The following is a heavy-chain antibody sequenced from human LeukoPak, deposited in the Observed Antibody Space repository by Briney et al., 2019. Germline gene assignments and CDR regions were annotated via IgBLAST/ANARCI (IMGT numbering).Heavy chain of an antibody. J-gene: IGHJ6*02. CDR2: ISSSSSTI. CDR3: AREDTAMWGYYYGMDV. D-gene: IGHD5-18*01. V-gene: IGHV3-48*04. CDR1: GFTFSTYS. Sequence: GGSLRLSCAASGFTFSTYSMNWVRQAPGRGLEWVSYISSSSSTIYYADSVKGRFTISRDNAKNSLYLQMNSLRAEDTAVYYCAREDTAMWGYYYGMDVWGQGTTVTVSS.